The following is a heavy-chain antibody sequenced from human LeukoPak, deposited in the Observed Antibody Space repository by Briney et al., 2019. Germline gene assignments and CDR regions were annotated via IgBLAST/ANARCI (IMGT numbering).Heavy chain of an antibody. Sequence: PGGSLRLSCAASGFTFDDYAMHWVRQAPGKGLEWVSGISWNSGSIGYADSVKGRFTISRDNAKNSLYLQMNSLRAEDTALYYCAKLSYYYDSSGHLTGVYWGQGTLVTVSS. CDR3: AKLSYYYDSSGHLTGVY. V-gene: IGHV3-9*01. D-gene: IGHD3-22*01. CDR2: ISWNSGSI. CDR1: GFTFDDYA. J-gene: IGHJ4*02.